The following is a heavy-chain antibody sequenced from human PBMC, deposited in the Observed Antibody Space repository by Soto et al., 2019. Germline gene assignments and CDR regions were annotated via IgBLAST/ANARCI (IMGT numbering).Heavy chain of an antibody. V-gene: IGHV3-23*01. CDR3: AKDLLAGYDILTGYSTFDY. J-gene: IGHJ4*02. CDR2: ISGSGGST. CDR1: GFTFSSYA. Sequence: GGSLRLSCAASGFTFSSYAMSWVRQAPGKGLEWVSAISGSGGSTYYADSVKGRFTISRDNSKNTLYLQTNSLRAEDTAVYYCAKDLLAGYDILTGYSTFDYWGQGTLVTVSS. D-gene: IGHD3-9*01.